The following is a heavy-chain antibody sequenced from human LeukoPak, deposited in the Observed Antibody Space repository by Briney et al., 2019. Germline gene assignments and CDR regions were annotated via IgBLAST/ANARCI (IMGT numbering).Heavy chain of an antibody. CDR3: ARSNYDILTGYWSHYYYYMDV. CDR2: IIPIFGTA. J-gene: IGHJ6*03. D-gene: IGHD3-9*01. V-gene: IGHV1-69*13. CDR1: GYTFTSYY. Sequence: ASVKVSCKASGYTFTSYYMHWVRQAPGQGLEWMGGIIPIFGTANYAQKFQGRVTITADESTSTAYMELSSLRSEDTAVFYCARSNYDILTGYWSHYYYYMDVWGKGTTVTISS.